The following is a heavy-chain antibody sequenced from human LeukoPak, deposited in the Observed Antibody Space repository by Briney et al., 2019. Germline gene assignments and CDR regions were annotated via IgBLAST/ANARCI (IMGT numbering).Heavy chain of an antibody. CDR2: ISSSSSTI. CDR3: ARRTVYGDYVFDY. CDR1: GFSFSSYE. D-gene: IGHD4-17*01. V-gene: IGHV3-48*01. J-gene: IGHJ4*02. Sequence: GGSLRLSCAASGFSFSSYEMNWVRQAPGKGLEWVSYISSSSSTIYYADSVKGRFTISRDNAKNSLYLQMNSLRAEDTAVYYCARRTVYGDYVFDYWGQGTLVTVSS.